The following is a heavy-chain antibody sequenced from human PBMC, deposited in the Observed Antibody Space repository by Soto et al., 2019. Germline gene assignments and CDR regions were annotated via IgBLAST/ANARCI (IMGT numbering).Heavy chain of an antibody. D-gene: IGHD3-22*01. Sequence: QVQLVESGGGVAQPGRSLRVSCAASGFTFSGYAMHWVRQAPGKGREWVATIGYDGSLESYAESVKGRFTISRGNSSNPLFLLMNSLRPGDTAVYYCARESDDSSVYYSIGSWGQGTLVPVSS. CDR1: GFTFSGYA. V-gene: IGHV3-30-3*01. CDR2: IGYDGSLE. J-gene: IGHJ4*02. CDR3: ARESDDSSVYYSIGS.